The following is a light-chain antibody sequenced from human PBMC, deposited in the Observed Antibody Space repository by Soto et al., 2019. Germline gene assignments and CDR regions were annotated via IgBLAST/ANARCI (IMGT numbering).Light chain of an antibody. V-gene: IGKV3D-20*02. CDR3: QQRKNWPPIT. CDR1: QSVSSSF. CDR2: GAS. J-gene: IGKJ5*01. Sequence: EIVMTQSPATLSLSPGQRATLSCRASQSVSSSFLAWYQQKPGQAPRLLIYGASSRATGIPDRFSGSGSGTVFTLTIGSLEPEDSAVYYCQQRKNWPPITFGQGTRLEI.